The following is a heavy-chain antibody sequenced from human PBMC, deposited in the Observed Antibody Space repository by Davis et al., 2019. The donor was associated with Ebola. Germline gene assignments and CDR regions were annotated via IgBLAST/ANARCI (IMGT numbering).Heavy chain of an antibody. J-gene: IGHJ6*02. CDR2: IYYSGST. D-gene: IGHD1-7*01. CDR1: GRSISTYY. CDR3: ARGLTGTILYYYGMDV. Sequence: SETLSLTCTVSGRSISTYYWSWIRQPPAKGLVWIGYIYYSGSTNYNPSLKSLVTISVDTSKNQFSLKLSSVTASDTAVYYCARGLTGTILYYYGMDVWGQGTTVTVSS. V-gene: IGHV4-59*01.